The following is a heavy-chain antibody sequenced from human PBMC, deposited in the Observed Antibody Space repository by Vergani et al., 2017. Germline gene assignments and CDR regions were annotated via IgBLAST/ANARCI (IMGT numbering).Heavy chain of an antibody. D-gene: IGHD3-3*01. CDR1: GFTFSSYA. CDR2: IYSGGSST. J-gene: IGHJ6*03. V-gene: IGHV3-23*03. CDR3: AKWGLYYDFWTPPHYMDV. Sequence: EVQLLESGGGLVQPGGSLRLSCAASGFTFSSYAMSWVRQAPGKGLEWVSVIYSGGSSTYYADSVKGRFTISRDNSKNTLYLQMNSLRAEDTAVYYCAKWGLYYDFWTPPHYMDVWGKGTTVTVSS.